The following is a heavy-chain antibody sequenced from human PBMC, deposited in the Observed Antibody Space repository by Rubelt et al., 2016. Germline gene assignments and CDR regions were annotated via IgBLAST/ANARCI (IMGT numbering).Heavy chain of an antibody. Sequence: EVQLVESGGGLVQPGGSLRLSCAASGFTFSSYSMNWVRQAPGKGLEWVSYISSSSSTIYYADSVKGRFTISRDNAKNSLYLQMNSLRDEDTAVYYCARDLRAVAGTGEDGMDVWGQGTTVTVSS. CDR1: GFTFSSYS. CDR3: ARDLRAVAGTGEDGMDV. D-gene: IGHD6-19*01. CDR2: ISSSSSTI. J-gene: IGHJ6*02. V-gene: IGHV3-48*02.